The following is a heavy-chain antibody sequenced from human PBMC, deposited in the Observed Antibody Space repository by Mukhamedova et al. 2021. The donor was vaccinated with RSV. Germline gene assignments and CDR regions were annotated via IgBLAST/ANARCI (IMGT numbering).Heavy chain of an antibody. CDR3: ARDRGYSSGWYQTLDY. V-gene: IGHV1-18*01. CDR2: GNT. J-gene: IGHJ4*02. Sequence: GNTNYAQKLQGRVTMTTDTSTSTAYMELRSLRSDDTAVYYCARDRGYSSGWYQTLDYWGQGTLDTVSS. D-gene: IGHD6-19*01.